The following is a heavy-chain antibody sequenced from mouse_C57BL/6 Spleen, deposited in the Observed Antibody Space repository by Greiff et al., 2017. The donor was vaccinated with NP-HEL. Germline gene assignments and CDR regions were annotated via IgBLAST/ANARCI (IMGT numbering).Heavy chain of an antibody. CDR1: GFTFSDYG. J-gene: IGHJ4*01. CDR2: ISSGSSTI. Sequence: EVQLQESGGGLVKPGGSLKLSCAASGFTFSDYGMHWVRQAPEQGLEWVAYISSGSSTIYYADTVKGRFTISRDNAKHTLFLQTTILRSEDTAMYYCARRGHGAYYYAMDYWGQGTSVTVSS. V-gene: IGHV5-17*01. CDR3: ARRGHGAYYYAMDY.